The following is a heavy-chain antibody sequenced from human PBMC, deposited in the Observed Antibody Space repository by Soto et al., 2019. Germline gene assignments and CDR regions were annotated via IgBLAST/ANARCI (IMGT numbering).Heavy chain of an antibody. Sequence: SETLSLTCTVSGGSISSYYWSWIRQPPGKGLEWIGYMFYSGSTNYNPSLKSRVNISADTSKNQFSLKLSSVTAADTAIFYCAGLPRASPYTYFDFWGQGTLVTVSS. J-gene: IGHJ4*02. CDR3: AGLPRASPYTYFDF. CDR1: GGSISSYY. D-gene: IGHD5-18*01. V-gene: IGHV4-59*08. CDR2: MFYSGST.